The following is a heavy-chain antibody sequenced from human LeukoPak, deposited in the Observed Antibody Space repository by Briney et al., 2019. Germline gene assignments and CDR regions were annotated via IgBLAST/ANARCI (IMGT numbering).Heavy chain of an antibody. V-gene: IGHV1-18*01. D-gene: IGHD3-22*01. CDR2: ISAYNGNT. CDR3: ARGRDYYDSSAQDY. Sequence: ASVKVSCKASGYTFTSYGISWVRQAPGQGLEWKGWISAYNGNTNYAQKLQGRVTMTTDTSTSTAYMELRSLRSDDTAVYYCARGRDYYDSSAQDYWGQGTLVTVSS. J-gene: IGHJ4*02. CDR1: GYTFTSYG.